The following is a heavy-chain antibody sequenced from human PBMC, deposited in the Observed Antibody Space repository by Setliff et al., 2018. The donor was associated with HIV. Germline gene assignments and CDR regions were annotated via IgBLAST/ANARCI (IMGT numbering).Heavy chain of an antibody. CDR3: ARGDGYRANDAYYDSGMDV. Sequence: LSLTCAVSGYSISSGYYWGWIRQTPGKGLEWIGHIYASGSTNYNPSLKSRVTMSVDTSKNQFSLKLNSLIAADTAVYYCARGDGYRANDAYYDSGMDVWGQGITVTVSS. CDR1: GYSISSGYY. CDR2: IYASGST. D-gene: IGHD5-12*01. J-gene: IGHJ6*02. V-gene: IGHV4-38-2*01.